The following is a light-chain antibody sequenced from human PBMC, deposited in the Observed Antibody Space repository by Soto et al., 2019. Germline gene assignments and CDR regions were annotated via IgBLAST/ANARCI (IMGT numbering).Light chain of an antibody. J-gene: IGKJ5*01. CDR3: QQYNSYPIT. Sequence: DIQMTQSPSSLSASVGDRVTISFLASQSIINFLHWYQQKPGKAPKLLIYVASSLQSGAPSRFSGSGSGTDFTLTISSLQPDDFATYYCQQYNSYPITFGQGTRLEIK. CDR2: VAS. CDR1: QSIINF. V-gene: IGKV1-39*01.